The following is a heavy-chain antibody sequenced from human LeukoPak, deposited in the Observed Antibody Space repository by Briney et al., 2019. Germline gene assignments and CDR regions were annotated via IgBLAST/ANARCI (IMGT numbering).Heavy chain of an antibody. J-gene: IGHJ6*03. Sequence: GGPLRLSCAASGFTFKSYAMTWVRQAPGKGLEGVPVMSGSGDSTYYAESVKGRFTTSRDNSKDTLFLQMNSLRAEDTAVYFCARTRFYYYNMDVWGKGTTVTVSS. CDR2: MSGSGDST. V-gene: IGHV3-23*01. CDR3: ARTRFYYYNMDV. CDR1: GFTFKSYA.